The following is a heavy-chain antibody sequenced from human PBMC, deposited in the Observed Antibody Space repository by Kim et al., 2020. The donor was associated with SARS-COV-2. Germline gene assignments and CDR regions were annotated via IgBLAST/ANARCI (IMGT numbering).Heavy chain of an antibody. D-gene: IGHD3-10*01. V-gene: IGHV3-23*01. CDR1: GFTFSSYA. CDR3: AKSSYGSGSYQYFDY. CDR2: ISGSGGST. J-gene: IGHJ4*02. Sequence: GGSLRLSCAASGFTFSSYAMSWVRQAPGKGLEWVSAISGSGGSTYYADSVKGRFTISRDNSKNTLYLQMNSLRAEDTAVYYCAKSSYGSGSYQYFDYWGQGTLVTVSS.